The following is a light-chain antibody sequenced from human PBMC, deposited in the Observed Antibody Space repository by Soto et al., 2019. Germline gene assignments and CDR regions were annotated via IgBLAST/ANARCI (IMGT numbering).Light chain of an antibody. CDR3: SSYTSSSTL. V-gene: IGLV2-14*01. CDR2: EVS. CDR1: SSDVGGYNY. J-gene: IGLJ2*01. Sequence: QSALTQPASVSGSPGQSSTLSCTGTSSDVGGYNYVSWYEQHPGKAPKLMIYEVSNRPSGVSNRFSGSKSGNTASLTTSGLQAEDEADYYCSSYTSSSTLFGGGTKLTVL.